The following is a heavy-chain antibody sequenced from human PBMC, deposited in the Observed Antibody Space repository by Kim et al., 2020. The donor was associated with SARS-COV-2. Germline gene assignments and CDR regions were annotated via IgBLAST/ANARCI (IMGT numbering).Heavy chain of an antibody. D-gene: IGHD3-16*02. CDR3: AGKAYDYVWVSYRQPLDPYYYGMDV. V-gene: IGHV1-69*13. Sequence: SVKVSCKASGGTFSSYAISWVRQAPGQGLEWMGGIIPIFGTANSAQKFQGRVTITADESTSTAYMQLSSLRSEDTAVYYCAGKAYDYVWVSYRQPLDPYYYGMDVWGQGTTVTVSS. CDR2: IIPIFGTA. CDR1: GGTFSSYA. J-gene: IGHJ6*02.